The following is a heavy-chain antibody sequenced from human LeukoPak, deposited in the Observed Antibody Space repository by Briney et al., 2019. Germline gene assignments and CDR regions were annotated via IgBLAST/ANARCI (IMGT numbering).Heavy chain of an antibody. CDR1: GFTVSSNY. D-gene: IGHD2-21*02. CDR2: ISYDGTNK. J-gene: IGHJ3*02. Sequence: GGSLRLSCAASGFTVSSNYMSWVRQAPGKGLEWVAVISYDGTNKYYGDSVKGRFTISRDNSKNTLYLQMNSLRAEDTAVYYCARDLGVVTPRGAFDIWGQGTMVTVSS. V-gene: IGHV3-30*03. CDR3: ARDLGVVTPRGAFDI.